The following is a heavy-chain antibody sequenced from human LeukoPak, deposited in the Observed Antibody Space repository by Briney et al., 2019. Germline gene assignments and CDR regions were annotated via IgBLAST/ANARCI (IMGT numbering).Heavy chain of an antibody. J-gene: IGHJ4*02. Sequence: GGSLRLSCAASGFTFSSYGMHWVRQAPGKGLEWVAVIWYDGSNKYYADSVKGRFTISRDNSKNTLYLQMNSLRAEDTAVYYCARDGELAEFAYWGQGTLVTVSS. D-gene: IGHD1-26*01. CDR1: GFTFSSYG. CDR2: IWYDGSNK. CDR3: ARDGELAEFAY. V-gene: IGHV3-33*01.